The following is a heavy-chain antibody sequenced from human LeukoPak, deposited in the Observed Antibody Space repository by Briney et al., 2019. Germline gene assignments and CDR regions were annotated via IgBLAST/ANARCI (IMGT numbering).Heavy chain of an antibody. CDR3: AKGVCSGGSCYNFDY. D-gene: IGHD2-15*01. CDR1: GFTFDDYA. V-gene: IGHV3-9*01. CDR2: IRWNSGSI. Sequence: PGRSLRLSCAASGFTFDDYAMHWVRQAPGKGLEWVSGIRWNSGSIGYADSVEGRFTISRDNAKNSLYLQMNSLRAEDTALYYCAKGVCSGGSCYNFDYWGQGTLVTVSS. J-gene: IGHJ4*02.